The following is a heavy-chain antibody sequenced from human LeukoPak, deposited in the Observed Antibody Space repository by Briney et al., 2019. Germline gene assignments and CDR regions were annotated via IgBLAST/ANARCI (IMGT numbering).Heavy chain of an antibody. CDR3: VRDNLPVGSPENYFDS. J-gene: IGHJ4*02. CDR2: ISPYNGET. D-gene: IGHD1-26*01. CDR1: GYTFTSYD. Sequence: GASVKVSCKASGYTFTSYDISWVRQAPGQGLEWMGWISPYNGETKYAQNFQDRLTLTTDTSTSTAYMDLRSLRSDDTAVYYCVRDNLPVGSPENYFDSWGQGTLVTVSS. V-gene: IGHV1-18*01.